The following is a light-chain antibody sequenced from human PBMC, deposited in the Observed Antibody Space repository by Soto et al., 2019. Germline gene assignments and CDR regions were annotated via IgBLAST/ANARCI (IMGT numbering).Light chain of an antibody. CDR2: GAS. CDR1: QSISIY. CDR3: QQTYTTPEIT. Sequence: DIQMAQSPCSLSASLVYGFTITCLASQSISIYLNWYQLKPGKAPNLLMYGASYLKSGVPTRFSGSGSGTDFTLTVSSLQPEDFAIYYCQQTYTTPEITFGQGTRLENK. V-gene: IGKV1-39*01. J-gene: IGKJ5*01.